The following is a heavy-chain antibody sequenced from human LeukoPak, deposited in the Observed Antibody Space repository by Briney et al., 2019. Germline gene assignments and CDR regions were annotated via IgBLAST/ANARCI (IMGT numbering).Heavy chain of an antibody. CDR2: INPSGGST. J-gene: IGHJ4*02. Sequence: ASVKVSCKASGYTFTSYYFHWVRQAPGQGLEWMGIINPSGGSTSYAQKFQGRLTMTRDTSTSTVYMELSSLRSEDTAVYYCARDSGRYFSSPDYWGQGTLVTVSS. CDR3: ARDSGRYFSSPDY. D-gene: IGHD1-26*01. V-gene: IGHV1-46*01. CDR1: GYTFTSYY.